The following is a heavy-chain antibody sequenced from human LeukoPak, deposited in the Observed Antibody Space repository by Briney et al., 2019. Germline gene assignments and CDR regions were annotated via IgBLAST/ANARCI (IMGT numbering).Heavy chain of an antibody. D-gene: IGHD3-10*01. CDR1: GFTLDDYA. CDR2: ISWNSGSI. CDR3: AKDISPTTMVRGANAFDI. V-gene: IGHV3-9*01. J-gene: IGHJ3*02. Sequence: GGSLRLSCAASGFTLDDYAMHWVRQAPGKGLEWVSGISWNSGSIGYADSVKGRFTISRDNAKNSLYLQMNSLRAEDTALYYCAKDISPTTMVRGANAFDIWGQGTMVTVSS.